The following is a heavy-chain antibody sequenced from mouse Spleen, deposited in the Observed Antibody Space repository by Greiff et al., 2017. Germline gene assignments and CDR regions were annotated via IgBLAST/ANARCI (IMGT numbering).Heavy chain of an antibody. CDR2: ISSGGGNT. Sequence: EVMLVESGGGLVKLGGSLKLSCAASGFTFSSYAMSWVRQTPEKRLEWVATISSGGGNTYYPDSVKGRFTISRDNAKNTLYLQMSSLKSEDTAMYYCARYGYRAMDYWGQGTSVTVSS. CDR3: ARYGYRAMDY. CDR1: GFTFSSYA. D-gene: IGHD1-2*01. V-gene: IGHV5-9*03. J-gene: IGHJ4*01.